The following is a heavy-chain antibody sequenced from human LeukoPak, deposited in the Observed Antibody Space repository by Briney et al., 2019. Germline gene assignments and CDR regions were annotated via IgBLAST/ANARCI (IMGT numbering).Heavy chain of an antibody. CDR3: AEGSGSYYAFDI. J-gene: IGHJ3*02. V-gene: IGHV4-34*01. Sequence: PSETLSLTCAVYGGSFSGYYWSWIRQPPGKGLEWIGEINHSGSTNYNPSLKSRVTISVDTSKNQFSLKLSSVTAADTAVYYCAEGSGSYYAFDIWGQGTMVTVSS. D-gene: IGHD3-10*01. CDR1: GGSFSGYY. CDR2: INHSGST.